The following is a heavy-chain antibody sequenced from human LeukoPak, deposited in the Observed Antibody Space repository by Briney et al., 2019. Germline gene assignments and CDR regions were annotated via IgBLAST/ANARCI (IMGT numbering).Heavy chain of an antibody. CDR3: ARRGYSYGLFHYYGMDV. J-gene: IGHJ6*02. D-gene: IGHD5-18*01. CDR1: GGSISSYY. V-gene: IGHV4-59*08. Sequence: PSETLSLTCTVSGGSISSYYWSWIRQPPGKGLEWIGYIYYSGSTNYNPSLKSRVTISVDTSKNQFSLKLSSVTAADTAVYYCARRGYSYGLFHYYGMDVWGQGTTVTVSS. CDR2: IYYSGST.